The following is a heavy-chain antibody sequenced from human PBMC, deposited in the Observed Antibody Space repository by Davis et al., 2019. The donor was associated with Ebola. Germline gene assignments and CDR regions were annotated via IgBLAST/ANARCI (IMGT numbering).Heavy chain of an antibody. CDR3: ARDGRVVTRKTFYYYYGMDV. J-gene: IGHJ6*02. CDR1: GFTFSSYG. V-gene: IGHV3-33*01. Sequence: PGGSLRLSCAASGFTFSSYGMHWVRQAPGKGLEWVAVIWYDGSNKYYADSVKGRFTISRDNSKNTLYLQMNSLRAEDTAVYYCARDGRVVTRKTFYYYYGMDVWGQGTTVTVSS. D-gene: IGHD2-21*02. CDR2: IWYDGSNK.